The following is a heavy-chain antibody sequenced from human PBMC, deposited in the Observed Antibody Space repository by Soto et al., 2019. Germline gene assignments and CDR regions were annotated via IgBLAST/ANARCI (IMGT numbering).Heavy chain of an antibody. V-gene: IGHV1-3*01. CDR3: ARGVQNWFDS. D-gene: IGHD3-10*01. CDR1: GYTFTTYA. CDR2: ISVANGKT. Sequence: ASVTGSCKASGYTFTTYALHWVRQAPGQSLEWMGWISVANGKTKYSQNFQGRVTIATNTSASTTSMELTSLTYEDTAVYYCARGVQNWFDSWGQGTLVTVSS. J-gene: IGHJ5*01.